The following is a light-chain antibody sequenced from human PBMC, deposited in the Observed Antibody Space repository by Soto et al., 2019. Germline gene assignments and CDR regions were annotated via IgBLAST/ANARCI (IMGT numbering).Light chain of an antibody. V-gene: IGKV3-11*01. CDR3: QHCSSWPT. J-gene: IGKJ2*01. Sequence: ELVLTQSPATLSLSPGARATLSCRASQSVNSYLAWHQQKCGQAPRLLLYDTTNRATGIPERFSGSGSWTDFTITISSLETEDFDVYYCQHCSSWPTFGQGTRLEIK. CDR1: QSVNSY. CDR2: DTT.